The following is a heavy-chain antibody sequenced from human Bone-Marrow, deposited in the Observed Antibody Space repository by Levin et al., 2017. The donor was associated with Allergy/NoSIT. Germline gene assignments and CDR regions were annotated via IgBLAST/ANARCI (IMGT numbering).Heavy chain of an antibody. CDR2: FDREDGEI. V-gene: IGHV1-24*01. CDR1: GYSLTEIS. Sequence: ASVKVSCRVSGYSLTEISMHWVRQAPGKGLEWMGGFDREDGEIIYAQKFKGRVTMTEDTSTATAYMEMSSLTSDDTAVYYCATDASSGWTPLDYWGQGTLVTVSS. CDR3: ATDASSGWTPLDY. J-gene: IGHJ4*02. D-gene: IGHD6-19*01.